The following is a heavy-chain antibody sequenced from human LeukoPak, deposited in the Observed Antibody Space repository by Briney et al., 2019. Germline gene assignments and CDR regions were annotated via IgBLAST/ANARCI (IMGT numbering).Heavy chain of an antibody. CDR2: IIPIAGIV. J-gene: IGHJ6*02. V-gene: IGHV1-69*04. CDR3: HMGEDGYNGNYGMDV. Sequence: GASVKVSCKASRGTFSSYAISWVRHAPGQRLEWMGRIIPIAGIVNYAQKFQGRVTIIADKSTSTAYMELSSLRSEDTAVYYCHMGEDGYNGNYGMDVWGQGTTVTVSS. CDR1: RGTFSSYA. D-gene: IGHD5-24*01.